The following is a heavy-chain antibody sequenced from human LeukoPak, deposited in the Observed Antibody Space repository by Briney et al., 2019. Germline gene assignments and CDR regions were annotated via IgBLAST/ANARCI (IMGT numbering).Heavy chain of an antibody. D-gene: IGHD3-10*01. CDR2: IYYSGST. J-gene: IGHJ3*02. CDR3: ARTEFLWFGEFSNAFDI. V-gene: IGHV4-59*08. CDR1: GGSISSYY. Sequence: PSETLSLTCTVSGGSISSYYWGWIRQPPGKGLEWIGYIYYSGSTNYNPSLKSRVTISVDTSKNQFSLKLSSVTAADTAVYYCARTEFLWFGEFSNAFDIWGQGTMVTVSS.